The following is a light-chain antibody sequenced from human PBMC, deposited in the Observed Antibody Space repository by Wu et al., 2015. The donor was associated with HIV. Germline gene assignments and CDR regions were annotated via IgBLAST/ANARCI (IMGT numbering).Light chain of an antibody. J-gene: IGKJ3*01. CDR1: QSVRSNY. Sequence: EIVMTQSPATLSVSPGERATLSCRASQSVRSNYLAWYQQKPGQAPRLLISGASSRATGIPDRFTGSGSGTDFTLTINRLESEDFAVYYCQQYGTAPDTFGPGTKVDIK. CDR2: GAS. CDR3: QQYGTAPDT. V-gene: IGKV3-20*01.